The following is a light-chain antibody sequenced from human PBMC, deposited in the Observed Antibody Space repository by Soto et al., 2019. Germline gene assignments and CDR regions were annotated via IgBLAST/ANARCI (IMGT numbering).Light chain of an antibody. Sequence: QSVLTQPASVSASPGQSLTISCTGNSSDVDGYNYVSWYQQPPGKAPKFMIYDASSRPSGVSNRFSGSKSGNTASLTISGLQAEEEADYSCCSYTTSNTRQIVFGTGTKVTVL. V-gene: IGLV2-14*03. J-gene: IGLJ1*01. CDR3: CSYTTSNTRQIV. CDR1: SSDVDGYNY. CDR2: DAS.